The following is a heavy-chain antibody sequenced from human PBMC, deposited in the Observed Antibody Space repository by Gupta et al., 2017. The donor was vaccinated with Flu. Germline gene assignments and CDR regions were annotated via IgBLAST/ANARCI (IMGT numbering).Heavy chain of an antibody. CDR2: ISSTGSSL. CDR3: ARVYGMWAGERT. V-gene: IGHV3-48*03. Sequence: EVQLVESGGGLVQPGGSLRLSCAASGFTFSSYEMNWFRQAPGKGLEWVSYISSTGSSLWYADSVKGRFSISRDNAKNSMYLQMSSARAEDTAVYYCARVYGMWAGERTWGPGTLVTVSS. CDR1: GFTFSSYE. J-gene: IGHJ1*01. D-gene: IGHD3-10*01.